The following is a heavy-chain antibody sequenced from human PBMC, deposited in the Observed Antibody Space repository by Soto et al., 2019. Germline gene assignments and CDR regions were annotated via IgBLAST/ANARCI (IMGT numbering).Heavy chain of an antibody. V-gene: IGHV4-34*01. J-gene: IGHJ4*02. CDR2: INHSGST. Sequence: SETLSLTCAVYGGSFSGYYWSWIRQPPGKGLEWIGEINHSGSTNYNPSLKSRVTISVDTSKNQFSLKLSSVTAADTAVYYCARIHYYDILTGYSSAVDYWGQGTLVTVSS. D-gene: IGHD3-9*01. CDR3: ARIHYYDILTGYSSAVDY. CDR1: GGSFSGYY.